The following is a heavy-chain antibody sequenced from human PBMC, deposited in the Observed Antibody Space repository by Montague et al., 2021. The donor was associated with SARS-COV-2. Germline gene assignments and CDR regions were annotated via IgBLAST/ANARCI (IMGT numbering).Heavy chain of an antibody. V-gene: IGHV4-59*02. CDR2: FYSVGST. CDR3: ARKTMTGDAFDI. CDR1: GASVSGSD. D-gene: IGHD1-14*01. Sequence: SETLSLTCTVSGASVSGSDWGWIRQSPGKGLEWIGYFYSVGSTDYNPSLKSRVTISRDTSKNQFSLKVRSVTAADTAVYYCARKTMTGDAFDIWGQGTMVTVSS. J-gene: IGHJ3*02.